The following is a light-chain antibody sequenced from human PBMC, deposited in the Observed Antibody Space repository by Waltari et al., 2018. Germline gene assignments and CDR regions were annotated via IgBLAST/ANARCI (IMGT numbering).Light chain of an antibody. Sequence: DIQMTQSPSTLSASVGDSVIITCRASETVLTWLAWYQQKPGKAPKLLIYKASSLESGVPSRFSGSASGTEFTLTISSLQPDDSATYYCLQYHSYSKFGQGTKLEIK. CDR2: KAS. CDR3: LQYHSYSK. J-gene: IGKJ2*01. V-gene: IGKV1-5*03. CDR1: ETVLTW.